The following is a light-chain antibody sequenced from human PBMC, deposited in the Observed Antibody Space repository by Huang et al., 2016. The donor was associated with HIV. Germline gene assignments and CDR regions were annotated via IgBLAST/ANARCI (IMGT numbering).Light chain of an antibody. Sequence: EIVLTQSTTTLSLSPGERATLSCRASQSVNRYLAWYQQNPGQAPRLLIYDASNRATGIPARFSGSGSGTDFTLTISSLEPEDFAVYYCQQRSNWPPITFGQGTRLEIK. CDR2: DAS. CDR1: QSVNRY. J-gene: IGKJ5*01. CDR3: QQRSNWPPIT. V-gene: IGKV3-11*01.